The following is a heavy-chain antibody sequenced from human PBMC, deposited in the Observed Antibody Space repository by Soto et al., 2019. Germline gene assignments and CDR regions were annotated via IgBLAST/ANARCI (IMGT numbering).Heavy chain of an antibody. Sequence: QVQLGQSGAEVKKPAASVKVSCKASGYTFTNYGVNWVRQAPGQGLEWMGWISVYNGNTNYAQKLQGRVNMTTDTYTSTASMELGRLRSDDTAVYYCSSDWHSFSGYYYGRDVWGQGTKVTVS. CDR1: GYTFTNYG. CDR3: SSDWHSFSGYYYGRDV. J-gene: IGHJ6*02. V-gene: IGHV1-18*01. CDR2: ISVYNGNT. D-gene: IGHD3-10*01.